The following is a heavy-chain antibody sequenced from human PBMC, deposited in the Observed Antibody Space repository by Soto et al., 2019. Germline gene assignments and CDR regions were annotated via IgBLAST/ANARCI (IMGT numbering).Heavy chain of an antibody. CDR1: GFNVSSNY. V-gene: IGHV3-53*02. CDR3: ARDLSITILGAGNRCYVRDV. Sequence: EEQLVETGGGLIQPGGSLRLSCAASGFNVSSNYMNWVRQAPGKGPEWVSIIYSGGNTYYADSVKGRFTISRDNYKNTVYLQMNSLRAEDTAVYYCARDLSITILGAGNRCYVRDVWGKGTTVTVSS. CDR2: IYSGGNT. J-gene: IGHJ6*01. D-gene: IGHD3-3*01.